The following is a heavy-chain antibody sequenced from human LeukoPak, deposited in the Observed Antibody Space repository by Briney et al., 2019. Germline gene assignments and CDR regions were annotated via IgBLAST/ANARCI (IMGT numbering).Heavy chain of an antibody. CDR2: ISGSGGST. D-gene: IGHD1-26*01. J-gene: IGHJ4*02. V-gene: IGHV3-23*01. CDR1: GFTFSSYA. Sequence: PGGSLRLSCAASGFTFSSYAMSWVRQAPGKGLEWVSGISGSGGSTHYAASVKGRFTVSRDNTKNTLYLQMNSLRAADTAIYYCAKDLVGTTGYWGQGTLVTVSS. CDR3: AKDLVGTTGY.